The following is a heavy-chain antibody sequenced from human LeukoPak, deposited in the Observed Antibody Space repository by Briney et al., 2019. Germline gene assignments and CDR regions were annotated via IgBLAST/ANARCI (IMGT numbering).Heavy chain of an antibody. V-gene: IGHV1-2*02. Sequence: ASVKVSCKASGYTFTGYYMHWVRQAPGQGLEWMGWINPNSGGTNYAQKFQGRVTITRDTSISTAYMELSRLRSDDTAVYYCARETEVPGGRSWDFWGQGTLVTVSS. CDR2: INPNSGGT. D-gene: IGHD6-19*01. J-gene: IGHJ4*02. CDR1: GYTFTGYY. CDR3: ARETEVPGGRSWDF.